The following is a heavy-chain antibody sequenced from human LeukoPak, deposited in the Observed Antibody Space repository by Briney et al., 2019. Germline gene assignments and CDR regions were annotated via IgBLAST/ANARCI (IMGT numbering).Heavy chain of an antibody. Sequence: PSETLSLTCTVSGGSISSGGYYWSWIRQHPGKGLEWIGYIYYSGSTYYNPSLKSRVTISVDTSKNQFSLRLSSVTAADTAVYYCARGRQLGGNFDYWGQGTLVTVSS. V-gene: IGHV4-31*03. J-gene: IGHJ4*02. CDR1: GGSISSGGYY. CDR2: IYYSGST. D-gene: IGHD6-13*01. CDR3: ARGRQLGGNFDY.